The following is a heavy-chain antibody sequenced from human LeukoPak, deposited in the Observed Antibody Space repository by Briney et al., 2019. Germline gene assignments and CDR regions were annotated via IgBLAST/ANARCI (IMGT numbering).Heavy chain of an antibody. V-gene: IGHV1-69*05. CDR2: IIPIFGTA. J-gene: IGHJ5*02. D-gene: IGHD1-7*01. Sequence: SVKVSCKASGGTFSSYAISWVRQAPGQGFEWMGGIIPIFGTANYAQKFQGRVTITTDESTSTAYMELSSLRSEDTAVYYCARDNYAGANWFDPWGQGTLVTVSS. CDR1: GGTFSSYA. CDR3: ARDNYAGANWFDP.